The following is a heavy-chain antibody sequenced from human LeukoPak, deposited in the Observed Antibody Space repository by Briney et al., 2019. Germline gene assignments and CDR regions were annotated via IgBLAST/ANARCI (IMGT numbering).Heavy chain of an antibody. J-gene: IGHJ4*02. CDR2: ISSSSSYF. Sequence: GGSLRLSCAASGFTFSSYSMNWVRQAPGKGLEWVSSISSSSSYFYYADSVKGRFTISRDNAKNSLYLQMNSLRAEDTAVYYCARGPRGIVVVPAAIAYWGQGTLVTVSS. CDR3: ARGPRGIVVVPAAIAY. D-gene: IGHD2-2*02. V-gene: IGHV3-21*01. CDR1: GFTFSSYS.